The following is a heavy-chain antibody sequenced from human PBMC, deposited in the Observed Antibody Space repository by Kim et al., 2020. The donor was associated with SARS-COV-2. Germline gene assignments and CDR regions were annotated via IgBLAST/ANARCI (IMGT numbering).Heavy chain of an antibody. CDR3: AGGPTLTGYYYFDY. V-gene: IGHV1-18*01. Sequence: ASVKVSCKASGYTFTSYGISWVRQAPGQGLEWMGWISAYNGNTNYAQKLQGRVTMTTDTSTSTAYMELRSLRSDDTAVYYCAGGPTLTGYYYFDYWGQGTLVTVSS. D-gene: IGHD3-9*01. J-gene: IGHJ4*02. CDR1: GYTFTSYG. CDR2: ISAYNGNT.